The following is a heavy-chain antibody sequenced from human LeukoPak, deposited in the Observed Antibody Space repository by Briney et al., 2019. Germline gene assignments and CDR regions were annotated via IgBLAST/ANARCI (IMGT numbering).Heavy chain of an antibody. J-gene: IGHJ6*03. CDR1: GGSFSGYY. CDR3: ARASYYGSGSYYRGYYYYMDV. CDR2: IYYSGST. Sequence: NTSETLSLTCAVYGGSFSGYYWSWIRQPPGKVLEWIGYIYYSGSTNYNPSLKSRVTISVDTSKNQFSLKLSSVTAADTAVYYCARASYYGSGSYYRGYYYYMDVWGKGTTVTVSS. V-gene: IGHV4-59*01. D-gene: IGHD3-10*01.